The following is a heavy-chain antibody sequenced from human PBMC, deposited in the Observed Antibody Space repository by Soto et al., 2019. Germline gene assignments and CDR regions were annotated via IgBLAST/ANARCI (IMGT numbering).Heavy chain of an antibody. CDR2: ISWNSGTI. CDR1: GFSFDYYA. Sequence: EVQVVESGGGLVQPGRSLRLSCAASGFSFDYYAMHWVRQAPGKGLEWVSGISWNSGTIGYADSVKGRFTISRDNDKKSLYLQMNILRTEDTVLYYCTKSTGGTANGMGVWGQGTTVTVSS. D-gene: IGHD2-8*02. J-gene: IGHJ6*02. CDR3: TKSTGGTANGMGV. V-gene: IGHV3-9*01.